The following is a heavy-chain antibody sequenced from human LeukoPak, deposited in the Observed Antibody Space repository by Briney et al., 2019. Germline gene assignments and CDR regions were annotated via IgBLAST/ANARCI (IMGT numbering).Heavy chain of an antibody. D-gene: IGHD1-26*01. V-gene: IGHV3-74*01. CDR3: TTSGGSYRFDP. CDR1: GFTFSNYW. CDR2: IDSDGSRT. Sequence: GGSLRLSCAASGFTFSNYWMHWVCQGPGKGLVRVSRIDSDGSRTSYADSVKGRFTISRDNAKNTLYLQMNNLRAEDTAVYYCTTSGGSYRFDPWGQGTLVTVSS. J-gene: IGHJ5*02.